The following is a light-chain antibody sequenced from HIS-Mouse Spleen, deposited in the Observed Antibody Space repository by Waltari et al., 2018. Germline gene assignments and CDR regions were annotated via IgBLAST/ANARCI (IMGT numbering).Light chain of an antibody. V-gene: IGLV3-10*01. Sequence: SYELTQPPSVSVSPGQTDRITCSGNALTKKYAYCPQQKSGQAPLLVIYVDSKRPSGIAEGFSGSSSGTMATLTISGAQVEDEADYYCYSTDSSGNHRVFGGGTKLTVL. CDR2: VDS. CDR1: ALTKKY. CDR3: YSTDSSGNHRV. J-gene: IGLJ2*01.